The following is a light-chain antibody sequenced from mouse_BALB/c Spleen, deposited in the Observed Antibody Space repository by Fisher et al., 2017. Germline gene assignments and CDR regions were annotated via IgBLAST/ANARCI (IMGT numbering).Light chain of an antibody. CDR1: SSVSY. CDR2: RTS. J-gene: IGKJ5*01. Sequence: IVLTQSPALMSASPGEKVTISCSASSSVSYMYWYQQKPGSSPKPWIYRTSNLASGVPARFSGSGSGTSYSLTISRMEAEDAATYYCQQRSSYPLTFGAGTKLELK. CDR3: QQRSSYPLT. V-gene: IGKV4-57*01.